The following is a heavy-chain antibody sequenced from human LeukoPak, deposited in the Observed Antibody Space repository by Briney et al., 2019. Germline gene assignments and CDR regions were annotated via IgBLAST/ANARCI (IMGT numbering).Heavy chain of an antibody. CDR3: ARGIVGVHPYLAATGYGMDV. CDR1: GFTFSSYA. Sequence: GGSLRLSCAASGFTFSSYAMSWVRQAPGKGLEWVSAISGSGGSTYYADSVKGRFTISRDNSKNTLYLQMNSLRAEDTAVYYCARGIVGVHPYLAATGYGMDVWGQGTTVTVSS. D-gene: IGHD1-26*01. V-gene: IGHV3-23*01. J-gene: IGHJ6*02. CDR2: ISGSGGST.